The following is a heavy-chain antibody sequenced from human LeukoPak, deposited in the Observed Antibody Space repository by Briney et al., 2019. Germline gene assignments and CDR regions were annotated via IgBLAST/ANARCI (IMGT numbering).Heavy chain of an antibody. J-gene: IGHJ4*02. V-gene: IGHV1-2*02. Sequence: GASVKVSCKASGYTFTGYYMHWVRQAPGQGLEWMGWINPNSGGTNYAQKFQGRVTMTRDTSISTAYMELSRLRSDDTAVYYCARHKRGWLRPHFAFDYWGQGTLVTVSS. CDR1: GYTFTGYY. D-gene: IGHD5-12*01. CDR3: ARHKRGWLRPHFAFDY. CDR2: INPNSGGT.